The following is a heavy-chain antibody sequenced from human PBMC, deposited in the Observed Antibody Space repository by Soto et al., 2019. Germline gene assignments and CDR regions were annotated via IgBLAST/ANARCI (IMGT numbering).Heavy chain of an antibody. D-gene: IGHD2-2*01. Sequence: GASVKVSCKASGYTFTDYYMHWVRQAPGQGLEWMGCINPNSGGTNYAQKFQGRVTMTRVTSISTAYMELSSLRSDDTALYYCAKDANIVVVAGATGGMDVWGHGTTVTVSS. J-gene: IGHJ6*02. CDR1: GYTFTDYY. V-gene: IGHV1-2*02. CDR3: AKDANIVVVAGATGGMDV. CDR2: INPNSGGT.